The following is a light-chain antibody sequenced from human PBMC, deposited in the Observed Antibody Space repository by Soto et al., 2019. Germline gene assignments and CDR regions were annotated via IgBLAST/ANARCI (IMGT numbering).Light chain of an antibody. V-gene: IGKV1-5*01. CDR3: QPYNSYRWT. CDR2: DAS. CDR1: QSISSW. J-gene: IGKJ1*01. Sequence: DIQMTQSPSTLAASIGHRVTITCRASQSISSWVAWYQQKPEKAPKLLIYDASSLKSGVPFSFSGSGSGTEFTLTISSLQPDDFATYYCQPYNSYRWTFGQGTKVDIK.